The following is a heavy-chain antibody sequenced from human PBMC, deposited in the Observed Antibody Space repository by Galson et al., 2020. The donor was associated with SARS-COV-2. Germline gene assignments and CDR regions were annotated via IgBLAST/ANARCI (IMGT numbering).Heavy chain of an antibody. J-gene: IGHJ6*02. CDR3: AKDGSDFQGLDGMDV. V-gene: IGHV3-23*01. CDR2: ISGSGGST. CDR1: GFTFRNYA. Sequence: GGSLRLSCAASGFTFRNYAMSWVRRAPGKGLEWVSSISGSGGSTDYAESVKGRFIISRDNSKNTVFLQMNSLRAEDTAEYFCAKDGSDFQGLDGMDVWGQGTTVTVSS. D-gene: IGHD1-26*01.